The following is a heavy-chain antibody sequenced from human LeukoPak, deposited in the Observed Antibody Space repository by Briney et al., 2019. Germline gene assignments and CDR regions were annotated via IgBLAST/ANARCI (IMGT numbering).Heavy chain of an antibody. D-gene: IGHD5-24*01. CDR1: GFTFSSYA. J-gene: IGHJ4*02. CDR2: ISYDGSNK. V-gene: IGHV3-30*04. CDR3: ASRRDGYNYADY. Sequence: PGGSLRLSCAASGFTFSSYAMHWVRQAPGKGLEWVAVISYDGSNKYYADSVKGRFTISRDNSKNTLYLQMNSLRAEDTAVYYCASRRDGYNYADYWGQGTLVTVSS.